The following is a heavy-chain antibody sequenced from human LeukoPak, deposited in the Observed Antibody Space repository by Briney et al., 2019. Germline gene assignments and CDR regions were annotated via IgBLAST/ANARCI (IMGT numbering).Heavy chain of an antibody. CDR3: ARAVGASYYYGMDV. D-gene: IGHD1-26*01. Sequence: PGGSLRLSCAASGFTFSDYYMSWIRQAPGKGLEWVSYISSSGSTIYYADSVKGRFTISRDNAKNLLYLQMNSLRAEDTAVYYCARAVGASYYYGMDVWGQGTTVTVSS. V-gene: IGHV3-11*01. CDR1: GFTFSDYY. J-gene: IGHJ6*02. CDR2: ISSSGSTI.